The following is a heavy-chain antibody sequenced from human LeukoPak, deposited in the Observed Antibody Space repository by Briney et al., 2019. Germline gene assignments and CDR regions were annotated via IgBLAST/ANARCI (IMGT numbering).Heavy chain of an antibody. Sequence: SETLSLTCTVSGGSISSSSYYWGWIRQPPGKGLEWIGSIYYSGSTYYNPSLKSRVTISVDTSKNQFSLKLSSVTAADTAVYYCARNAAAGTHYYYFDYWGQGTLVTVSS. CDR2: IYYSGST. CDR1: GGSISSSSYY. D-gene: IGHD6-13*01. V-gene: IGHV4-39*01. J-gene: IGHJ4*02. CDR3: ARNAAAGTHYYYFDY.